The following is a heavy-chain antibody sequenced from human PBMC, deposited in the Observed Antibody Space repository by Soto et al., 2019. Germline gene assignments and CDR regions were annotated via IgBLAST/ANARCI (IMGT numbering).Heavy chain of an antibody. CDR3: ARHGRWELLLPPGGMDV. J-gene: IGHJ6*02. D-gene: IGHD1-26*01. V-gene: IGHV4-30-2*01. Sequence: PSETLSLTCAVSGGSISSGGYSWSWIRQPPGKGLEWIGYIYHSGSTYYNPSLKSRVTISVDTSKNQFSLKLSSVTAADTAVYYCARHGRWELLLPPGGMDVWGQGTTVTVSS. CDR1: GGSISSGGYS. CDR2: IYHSGST.